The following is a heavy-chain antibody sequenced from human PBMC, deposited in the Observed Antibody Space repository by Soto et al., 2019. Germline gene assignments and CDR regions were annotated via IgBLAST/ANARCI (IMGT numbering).Heavy chain of an antibody. CDR1: GFTFGDYA. J-gene: IGHJ4*02. V-gene: IGHV3-49*03. Sequence: GGSLRLSCTASGFTFGDYAMSWFRQAPGKGLEWVGFIRSKAYGGTTEYAASVKGRFTISRDDSKSIAYLQMNSLKTEDTAVYYCTRPLMGGDYGDYLSGYWGQGTLVTVSS. CDR3: TRPLMGGDYGDYLSGY. CDR2: IRSKAYGGTT. D-gene: IGHD4-17*01.